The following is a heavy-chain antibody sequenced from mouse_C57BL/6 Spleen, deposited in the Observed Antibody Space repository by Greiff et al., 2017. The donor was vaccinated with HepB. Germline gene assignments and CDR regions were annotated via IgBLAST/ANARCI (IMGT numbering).Heavy chain of an antibody. Sequence: VQLQQSGPELVKPGASVKISCKASGYTFTDYYMNWVKQSHGKSLEWIGDINPNNGGTSYNQKFKGKATLTVDKSSSTAYMELRSLTSEDSAVYYCARGDDGYYQGFAYWGQGTLVTVSA. CDR2: INPNNGGT. V-gene: IGHV1-26*01. CDR3: ARGDDGYYQGFAY. D-gene: IGHD2-3*01. J-gene: IGHJ3*01. CDR1: GYTFTDYY.